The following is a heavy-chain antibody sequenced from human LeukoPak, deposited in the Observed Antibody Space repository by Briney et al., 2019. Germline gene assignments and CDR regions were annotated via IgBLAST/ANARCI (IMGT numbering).Heavy chain of an antibody. CDR3: ARMKGSGGNWFDP. Sequence: SETLSLTCTVSGGSISSYYWTWIRQPPGKGLEWIGYIYYSGSTSYNPSLKSRVTISVDTSKNQFSLKLSSVTAADPAVYYCARMKGSGGNWFDPWGQGTLVTVSS. D-gene: IGHD3-10*01. J-gene: IGHJ5*02. CDR2: IYYSGST. CDR1: GGSISSYY. V-gene: IGHV4-59*01.